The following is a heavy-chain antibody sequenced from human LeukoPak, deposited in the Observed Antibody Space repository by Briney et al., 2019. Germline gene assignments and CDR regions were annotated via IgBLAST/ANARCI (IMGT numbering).Heavy chain of an antibody. CDR1: GFTVSSNY. D-gene: IGHD3-16*01. J-gene: IGHJ3*02. Sequence: GGSLRVSCAASGFTVSSNYMSWVRQAPGKGLEWVSIIYSGGSTYYADSVKGRFTISRHNSKNTLYLQMNSLRAEDTAVYYCAREVGGSAFDIWGQGTMVTVSS. V-gene: IGHV3-53*04. CDR3: AREVGGSAFDI. CDR2: IYSGGST.